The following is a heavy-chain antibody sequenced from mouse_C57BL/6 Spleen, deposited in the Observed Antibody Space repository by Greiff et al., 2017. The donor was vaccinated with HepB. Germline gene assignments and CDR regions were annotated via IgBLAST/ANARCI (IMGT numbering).Heavy chain of an antibody. CDR2: ISSGSSTI. V-gene: IGHV5-17*01. CDR1: LFPFRASG. J-gene: IGHJ4*01. Sequence: VQVVASWGCFVPPGWSLPLSFSSSLFPFRASGMHWVRPAPEKVLEWVAYISSGSSTIYYADTVKGRFTISRDNAKNTLFLQMTSLRSEDTAMYYCARGYMDYWGQGTSVTVSS. D-gene: IGHD1-2*01. CDR3: ARGYMDY.